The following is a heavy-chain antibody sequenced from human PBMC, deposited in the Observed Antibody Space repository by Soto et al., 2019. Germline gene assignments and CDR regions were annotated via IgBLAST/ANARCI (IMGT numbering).Heavy chain of an antibody. D-gene: IGHD6-13*01. Sequence: SETLSLTCTVSGGSIISSSSYWVWIRQPPGKGLEWIGSMFYTGSTNYNPSLRSRVTISVDKSKNQFSLNLNSVTAADTAVYYCARHPWTSRWYNWFDPWGQGTLVTVSS. V-gene: IGHV4-39*01. J-gene: IGHJ5*02. CDR3: ARHPWTSRWYNWFDP. CDR1: GGSIISSSSY. CDR2: MFYTGST.